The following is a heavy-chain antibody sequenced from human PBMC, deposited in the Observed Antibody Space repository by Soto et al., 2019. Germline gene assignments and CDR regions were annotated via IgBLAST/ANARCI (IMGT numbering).Heavy chain of an antibody. D-gene: IGHD1-1*01. CDR2: IWYDGSEK. V-gene: IGHV3-33*01. CDR3: ARAALDNWNDVSWFDP. Sequence: GGSLRLSCAASGFTFSSYGMHWVRQAPGKGLEWVAVIWYDGSEKYYVDSVKGRFTISRDNDKNSLYLQMNSLRAEDTAVYYCARAALDNWNDVSWFDPWGQGTLVTVSS. J-gene: IGHJ5*02. CDR1: GFTFSSYG.